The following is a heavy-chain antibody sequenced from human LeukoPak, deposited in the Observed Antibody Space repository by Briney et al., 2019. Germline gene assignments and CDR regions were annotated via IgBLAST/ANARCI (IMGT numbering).Heavy chain of an antibody. Sequence: ASVKVSCKASGYTFTSYGISWVRQAPGQGLEWMGWISAYNGNTNYAQKLQGRVTITTDESTSTAYMELSSLRSEDTAVYYCARVIPQDIMSPIPFDPWGQGTLVTVSS. CDR3: ARVIPQDIMSPIPFDP. J-gene: IGHJ5*02. CDR1: GYTFTSYG. CDR2: ISAYNGNT. D-gene: IGHD3-16*01. V-gene: IGHV1-18*01.